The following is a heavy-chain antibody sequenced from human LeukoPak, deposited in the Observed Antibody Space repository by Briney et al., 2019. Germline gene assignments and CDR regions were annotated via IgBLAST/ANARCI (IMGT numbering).Heavy chain of an antibody. Sequence: SETLSLTCTVSGGSISSYDWSWIRQPPWKGLEWIGYIYYSGSTNYNPSLKSRVTISVDTAKNQFSLKLSSVTAADTAVYYCARDKYYYDSSGSTDWYFDLWGRGTLVTVSS. D-gene: IGHD3-22*01. V-gene: IGHV4-59*01. J-gene: IGHJ2*01. CDR3: ARDKYYYDSSGSTDWYFDL. CDR2: IYYSGST. CDR1: GGSISSYD.